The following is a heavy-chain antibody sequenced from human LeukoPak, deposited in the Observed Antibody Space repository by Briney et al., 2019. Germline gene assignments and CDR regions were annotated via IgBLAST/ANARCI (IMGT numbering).Heavy chain of an antibody. V-gene: IGHV4-59*01. CDR3: ARVPGVVTGSYYFDS. Sequence: PSETLSLTCNVSGGSINSYYWSWIRQPPGERLGWVGYTFYSGSTDYNPSLKSRVTMSLDTPKNQFSLKLTSVTATDTAVYYCARVPGVVTGSYYFDSWGQGTLVTVSS. CDR2: TFYSGST. CDR1: GGSINSYY. D-gene: IGHD2-21*02. J-gene: IGHJ4*02.